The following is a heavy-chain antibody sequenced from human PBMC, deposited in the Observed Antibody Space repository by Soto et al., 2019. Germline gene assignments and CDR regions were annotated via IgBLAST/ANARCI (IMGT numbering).Heavy chain of an antibody. CDR2: INAGNGNT. Sequence: QVQLVQSGAEVKKPGASVKVSCKASGYTFTSYAMHWVRQAPGQRLEWMGWINAGNGNTKYSQKFQGRVTITRDTSASTDYMELSSLRSEDTAVYYCAREGDYYDSSGAFDIWGQGTMVTVSS. V-gene: IGHV1-3*01. D-gene: IGHD3-22*01. CDR1: GYTFTSYA. J-gene: IGHJ3*02. CDR3: AREGDYYDSSGAFDI.